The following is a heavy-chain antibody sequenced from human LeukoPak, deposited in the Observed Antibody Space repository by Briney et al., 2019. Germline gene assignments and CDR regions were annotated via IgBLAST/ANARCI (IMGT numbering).Heavy chain of an antibody. CDR3: ARKSASGNYPLDY. Sequence: GGSLRLSCAASGFNFGSYSMTWVRQAPGKGLEWVSVISADSAATFYADSVKGRFTISRDNGRNTVFLQMSSLRAEDTALYYCARKSASGNYPLDYWGQGTLVTVSS. J-gene: IGHJ4*02. D-gene: IGHD3-10*01. V-gene: IGHV3-23*01. CDR2: ISADSAAT. CDR1: GFNFGSYS.